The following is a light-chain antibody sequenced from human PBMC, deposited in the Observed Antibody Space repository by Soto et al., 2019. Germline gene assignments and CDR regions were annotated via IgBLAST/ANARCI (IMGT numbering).Light chain of an antibody. CDR3: SSFTRSNTVV. CDR1: SSDVGAYNY. Sequence: QSSLTQPASVSGSPGQSITISCTGTSSDVGAYNYVSWYQQHPGKAPKLMISEVSKRPSGVSNRFSGSKSGNTASLTISGLQDEDEAHYYCSSFTRSNTVVFGGGTKVTVL. J-gene: IGLJ2*01. CDR2: EVS. V-gene: IGLV2-14*01.